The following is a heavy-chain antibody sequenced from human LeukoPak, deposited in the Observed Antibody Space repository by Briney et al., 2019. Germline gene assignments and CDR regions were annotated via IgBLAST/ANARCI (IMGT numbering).Heavy chain of an antibody. CDR3: ARDLNGDLHD. J-gene: IGHJ4*02. Sequence: GKSLRLSCAASGFTFSRGSMDWVRQAPGRGLEWVAIISYGGTDKYYADSVKGRFTISRDNSNNTLYLQMSSLRPDDTAVYYCARDLNGDLHDWGQGALVTVSS. D-gene: IGHD4-17*01. CDR1: GFTFSRGS. CDR2: ISYGGTDK. V-gene: IGHV3-30*14.